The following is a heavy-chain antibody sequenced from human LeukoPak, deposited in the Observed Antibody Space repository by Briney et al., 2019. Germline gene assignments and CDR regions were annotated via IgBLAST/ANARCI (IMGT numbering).Heavy chain of an antibody. CDR2: ISSSSSYI. J-gene: IGHJ1*01. D-gene: IGHD6-13*01. V-gene: IGHV3-21*01. Sequence: GESLRLSCAASGFTFSSYSMNWVRQAPGKGLEWVSSISSSSSYIYYADSVKGRFTISRDNSKNSLYLQMNSLRAEDTAVYYCARGDFSSSWYPEYFQHWGQGTLVTVSS. CDR1: GFTFSSYS. CDR3: ARGDFSSSWYPEYFQH.